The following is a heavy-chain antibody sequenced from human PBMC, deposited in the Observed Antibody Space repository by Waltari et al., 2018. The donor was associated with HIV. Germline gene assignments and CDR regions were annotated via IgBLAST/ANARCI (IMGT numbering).Heavy chain of an antibody. V-gene: IGHV3-20*04. Sequence: EVYLVESGGGVVRPGESLRLSGVVSGFTFEDYGMTWVRRSPGKGLALVSNRNWKGDSSNYADSVKGRFTISRDNSKDSLYLQMNSLRGEDTAFYYCARDSDGSGYDHWGRGTLVTVSS. CDR2: RNWKGDSS. CDR3: ARDSDGSGYDH. J-gene: IGHJ4*02. CDR1: GFTFEDYG. D-gene: IGHD3-22*01.